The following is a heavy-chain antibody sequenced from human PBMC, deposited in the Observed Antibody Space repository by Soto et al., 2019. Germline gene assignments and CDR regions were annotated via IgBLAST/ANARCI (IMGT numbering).Heavy chain of an antibody. V-gene: IGHV1-18*04. Sequence: QVQLVQSGAEVKKPGASVKVSCKASGYTFTSYGISWVRQAPGQGLEWMGWISAYNGNTNYAQKIQGRVTMTTDTSMSTDYMELRRLRSDDTAVYYGARDFSRFDRSLSWVAFDIWGQGTMVTVSS. CDR3: ARDFSRFDRSLSWVAFDI. D-gene: IGHD3-10*01. CDR2: ISAYNGNT. J-gene: IGHJ3*02. CDR1: GYTFTSYG.